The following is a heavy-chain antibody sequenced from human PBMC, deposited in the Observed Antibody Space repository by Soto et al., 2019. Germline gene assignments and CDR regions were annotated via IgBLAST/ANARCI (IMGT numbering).Heavy chain of an antibody. J-gene: IGHJ5*02. CDR3: ATGGIYYEA. Sequence: QVHLVESGGGLVKPGGSLRLSCTVSGFAFRHNYLTWIRQAPVKGLEWLSYISTSGSPAYYADSVKGRFTISTDNAKNSLYLQMDSLRAEDTGVYYCATGGIYYEAWGQGTLVTVSS. V-gene: IGHV3-11*01. CDR2: ISTSGSPA. D-gene: IGHD1-26*01. CDR1: GFAFRHNY.